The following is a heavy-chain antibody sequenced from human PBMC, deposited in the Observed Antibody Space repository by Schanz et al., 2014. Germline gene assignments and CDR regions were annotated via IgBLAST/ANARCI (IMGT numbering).Heavy chain of an antibody. Sequence: QVQLVQSAPEVKKPGASVKVSCKASGYSFTTYGLNWVRQAPGQGPEWMGWISAFDDKTDYAQNFQGRLIMTTDTSTATIYMELRGLRSDAAAVYAYARETMITTVGACDVWGQGTMVTVSS. CDR3: ARETMITTVGACDV. J-gene: IGHJ3*01. CDR1: GYSFTTYG. D-gene: IGHD3-22*01. V-gene: IGHV1-18*01. CDR2: ISAFDDKT.